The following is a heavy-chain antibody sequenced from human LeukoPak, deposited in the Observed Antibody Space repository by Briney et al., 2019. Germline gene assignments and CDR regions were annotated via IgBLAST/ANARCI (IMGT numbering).Heavy chain of an antibody. CDR2: IYYSGST. CDR3: ARRSVVTAINFDAFDI. J-gene: IGHJ3*02. CDR1: GGSISSSSYY. D-gene: IGHD2-21*02. V-gene: IGHV4-39*07. Sequence: SETLSLTCTVSGGSISSSSYYWGWIRQPPGKGLEWIGSIYYSGSTNYNPSLKSRVTISVDTSKNQFSLKLSSVTAADTAVYYCARRSVVTAINFDAFDIWGQGAMVTVSS.